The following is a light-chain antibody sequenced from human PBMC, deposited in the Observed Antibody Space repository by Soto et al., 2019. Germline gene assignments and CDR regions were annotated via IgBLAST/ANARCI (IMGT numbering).Light chain of an antibody. J-gene: IGKJ4*01. CDR3: QHRANWPLT. Sequence: EIVLTQSPATLSLSPGERATLSCRASQSVSSYLAWYQQKPGQAPRLLIYDVSNRATGIPARFSGSGSGTDFTLTSSSLEPEDFAVYYCQHRANWPLTFGGGTTVEIK. CDR1: QSVSSY. V-gene: IGKV3-11*01. CDR2: DVS.